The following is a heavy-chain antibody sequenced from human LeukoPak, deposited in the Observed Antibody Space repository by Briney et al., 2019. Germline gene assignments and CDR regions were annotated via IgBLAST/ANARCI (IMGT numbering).Heavy chain of an antibody. V-gene: IGHV3-7*04. CDR2: IKEDGSEK. CDR3: ARAYYYDRSGY. Sequence: GGSLRLSCAASGFTFSSYWMSWVRQAPGKGLEWVANIKEDGSEKYYVDPVKGRFTISRDNAKKSLYLQMDSLRAEDTAVYYCARAYYYDRSGYWGQGTLVTVSS. J-gene: IGHJ4*02. CDR1: GFTFSSYW. D-gene: IGHD3-22*01.